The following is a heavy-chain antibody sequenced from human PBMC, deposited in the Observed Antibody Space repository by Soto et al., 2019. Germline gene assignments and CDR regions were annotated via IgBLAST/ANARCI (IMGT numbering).Heavy chain of an antibody. J-gene: IGHJ4*02. CDR3: ARQRFATTPFDY. D-gene: IGHD1-1*01. CDR1: GGTISSSSYH. V-gene: IGHV4-39*01. CDR2: IYYSGST. Sequence: PSETLSLTCTVSGGTISSSSYHWDWIRQPPGKGLEWIGSIYYSGSTYYNPSLKSRATISVDTSKNQFSLKLRSATAADTAVYYCARQRFATTPFDYWGQGALVTV.